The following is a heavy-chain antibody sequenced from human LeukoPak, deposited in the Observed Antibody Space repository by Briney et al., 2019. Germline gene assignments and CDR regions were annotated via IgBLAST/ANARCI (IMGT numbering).Heavy chain of an antibody. CDR2: INSDGSST. D-gene: IGHD2-2*01. Sequence: GGSLRLSCAASGFTFSGYWMHWVRQAPGKGLEWVSRINSDGSSTSYADSVKGRFTISRDNAKNTLYLQMNSLRADDTAVYYCARGDIVVVPAAIDIDYWGQGTLVTVSS. CDR3: ARGDIVVVPAAIDIDY. V-gene: IGHV3-74*01. CDR1: GFTFSGYW. J-gene: IGHJ4*02.